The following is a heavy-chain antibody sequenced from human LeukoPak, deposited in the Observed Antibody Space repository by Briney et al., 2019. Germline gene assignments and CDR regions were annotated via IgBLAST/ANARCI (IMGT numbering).Heavy chain of an antibody. J-gene: IGHJ4*02. CDR2: IIPIFGTA. V-gene: IGHV1-69*06. CDR3: ASAPSTVVTLFVY. CDR1: GGTFSSYA. Sequence: SVKVSCKASGGTFSSYAISWVRQAPGQGLEWMGGIIPIFGTASYAQKFQGRVTITADKSTSTAYMELSSLRSEDTAVYYCASAPSTVVTLFVYWGQGTLVTVSS. D-gene: IGHD4-23*01.